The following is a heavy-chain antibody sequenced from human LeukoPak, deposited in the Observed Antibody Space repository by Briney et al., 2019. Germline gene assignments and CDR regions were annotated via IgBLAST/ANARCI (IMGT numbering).Heavy chain of an antibody. CDR2: IKEDGSEK. CDR3: ARGGKLTMIRGVNDY. Sequence: AGGSLRLSCAASGFPFSSYSMHWVRQAPGKGLEWVANIKEDGSEKYYVDYVKGRFTISRDNAKKSLYLQMNSLRAEDTAVYYCARGGKLTMIRGVNDYWGQGTLVTVSS. D-gene: IGHD3-10*01. CDR1: GFPFSSYS. J-gene: IGHJ4*02. V-gene: IGHV3-7*01.